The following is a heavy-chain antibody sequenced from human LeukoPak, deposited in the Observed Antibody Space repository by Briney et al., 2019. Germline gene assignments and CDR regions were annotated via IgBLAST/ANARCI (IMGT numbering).Heavy chain of an antibody. CDR1: GFTSSNYN. D-gene: IGHD3-10*01. J-gene: IGHJ6*02. Sequence: GGSLRLSCAASGFTSSNYNFYWVRQAPGKGLEWVSSISSTSSYIYYADSMKGRFTISRDNAKNSLYLQMNSLRAEDTAVYYCARALWSGPVYYGMDVWGQGTTVTVSS. CDR3: ARALWSGPVYYGMDV. V-gene: IGHV3-21*01. CDR2: ISSTSSYI.